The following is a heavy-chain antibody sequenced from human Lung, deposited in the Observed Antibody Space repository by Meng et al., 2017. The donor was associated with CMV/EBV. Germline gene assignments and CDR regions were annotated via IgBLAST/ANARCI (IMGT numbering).Heavy chain of an antibody. Sequence: GGSLRLXXAASGFTFSSYSMNWVRQAPGKGLEWVSSISSSSSYIYYADLVKGRFTISRDNAKNSLYLQMNSLRAEDTAVYYCARDNSYGDEYYFDYWGQGXLVTVSS. D-gene: IGHD5-18*01. CDR2: ISSSSSYI. CDR3: ARDNSYGDEYYFDY. CDR1: GFTFSSYS. V-gene: IGHV3-21*01. J-gene: IGHJ4*02.